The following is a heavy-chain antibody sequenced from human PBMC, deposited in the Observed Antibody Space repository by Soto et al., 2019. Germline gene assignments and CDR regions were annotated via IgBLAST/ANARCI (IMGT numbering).Heavy chain of an antibody. J-gene: IGHJ6*02. CDR3: ARVSGIYYYGMDV. CDR2: IYYSGST. V-gene: IGHV4-39*01. D-gene: IGHD3-10*01. CDR1: GGPISSSSYY. Sequence: SETLSLTCTVSGGPISSSSYYWGWIRQPPGKGLEWIGSIYYSGSTYYNLSLKSRVTISVDTSKNQFSLKLSSVTAADTAVYYCARVSGIYYYGMDVWGQGTTVTVSS.